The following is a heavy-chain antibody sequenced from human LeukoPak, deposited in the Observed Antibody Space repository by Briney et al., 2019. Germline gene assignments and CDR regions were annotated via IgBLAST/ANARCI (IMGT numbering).Heavy chain of an antibody. J-gene: IGHJ6*02. Sequence: GASVKLSCKASGGTFSSYAISWVRQAPGQGLEWMGRIIPILGIANYAQKFQGRVTITADKSTSTAYMELSSLRSEDTAVYYCARDRWEGIRLGELSLYPAYYYYGMDVWGQGTTVTVSS. CDR3: ARDRWEGIRLGELSLYPAYYYYGMDV. CDR2: IIPILGIA. CDR1: GGTFSSYA. D-gene: IGHD3-16*02. V-gene: IGHV1-69*04.